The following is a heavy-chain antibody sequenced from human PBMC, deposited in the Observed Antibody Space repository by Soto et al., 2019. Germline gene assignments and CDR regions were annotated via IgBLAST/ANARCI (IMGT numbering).Heavy chain of an antibody. Sequence: QVQLVESGGDVVQPGRSLRLSCAASGFTFSSYGMHWVRQSPGKGLEWVAVIWYDGSNKYYADSVKGRFTISRDNSKKALYLQMNSLRAEDTAVYYCARALATGGLDYWGQGTLVTVSS. CDR2: IWYDGSNK. V-gene: IGHV3-33*01. CDR3: ARALATGGLDY. D-gene: IGHD3-16*01. CDR1: GFTFSSYG. J-gene: IGHJ4*02.